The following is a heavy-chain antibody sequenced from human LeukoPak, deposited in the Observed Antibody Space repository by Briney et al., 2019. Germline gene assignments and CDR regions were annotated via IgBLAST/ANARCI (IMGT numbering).Heavy chain of an antibody. CDR2: INPNSGGT. D-gene: IGHD2-15*01. J-gene: IGHJ5*02. V-gene: IGHV1-2*02. CDR3: ARDGWTSNWFDP. CDR1: GYTFTGYY. Sequence: ASVKVSCKASGYTFTGYYMHRVRQAPGQGLEWMGWINPNSGGTNYAQKFQGRVTMTRDTSISTAYMELSRLRSDDTAVYYCARDGWTSNWFDPWGQGTLVTVSS.